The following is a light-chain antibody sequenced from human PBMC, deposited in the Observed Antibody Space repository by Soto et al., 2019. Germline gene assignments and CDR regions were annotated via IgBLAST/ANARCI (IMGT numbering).Light chain of an antibody. CDR1: QSVSSRY. V-gene: IGKV3-20*01. Sequence: EIVLTQSPGTLSLSPGERATLSCRASQSVSSRYLVWYQQKPGQAPRLLMYGSSSRATGIPDRFSGSGSGTDFTLTISRLEPEDFAVYHCQQYSNSHSTFGQGTKVEIK. CDR2: GSS. CDR3: QQYSNSHST. J-gene: IGKJ1*01.